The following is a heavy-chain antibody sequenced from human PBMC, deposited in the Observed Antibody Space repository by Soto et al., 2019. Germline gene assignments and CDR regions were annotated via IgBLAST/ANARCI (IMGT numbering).Heavy chain of an antibody. CDR2: ISGSGGST. CDR3: ARSSGYYYGMDV. V-gene: IGHV3-23*01. CDR1: GFTFSSYA. J-gene: IGHJ6*02. Sequence: GGSLRLSCAASGFTFSSYAMSWVRQAPGKGLEWVSAISGSGGSTYYADSVKGRFTISRDNSKNTLYLQMNSLRAEDTAVYYCARSSGYYYGMDVWGQGTTVAVSS. D-gene: IGHD3-10*01.